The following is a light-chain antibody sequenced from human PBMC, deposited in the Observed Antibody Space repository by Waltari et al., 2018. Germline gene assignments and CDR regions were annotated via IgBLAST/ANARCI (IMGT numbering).Light chain of an antibody. CDR2: EVS. CDR1: DVGGFDY. Sequence: DVGGFDYVSWYQQHPGKVPRPMIYEVSKRPSGVPDRFSGSKSGNTASLTVSVLQVEDEADYYCSSFAGSSQMLFGGGTKLTVL. V-gene: IGLV2-8*01. CDR3: SSFAGSSQML. J-gene: IGLJ2*01.